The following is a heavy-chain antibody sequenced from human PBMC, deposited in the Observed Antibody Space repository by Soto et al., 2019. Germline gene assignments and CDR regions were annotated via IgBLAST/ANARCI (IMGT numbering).Heavy chain of an antibody. V-gene: IGHV2-26*01. CDR3: ARITRGNYDFWSGATLTTMNWFDP. CDR1: GFSLSNARMG. Sequence: QVTLKESGPVLVKPTETLTLTCTVSGFSLSNARMGVSWIRQPPGKALEWLAHIFSNDEKSYSTSLKSRLTISNDTSKSQVVRTMTNMDPVDTATSYCARITRGNYDFWSGATLTTMNWFDPWGQGTLVTVSS. CDR2: IFSNDEK. D-gene: IGHD3-3*01. J-gene: IGHJ5*02.